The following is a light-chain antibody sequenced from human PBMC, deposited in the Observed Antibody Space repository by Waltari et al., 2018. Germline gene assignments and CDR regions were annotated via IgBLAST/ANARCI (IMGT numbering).Light chain of an antibody. CDR1: KLGEKS. CDR3: QTWDNTTV. CDR2: QDS. Sequence: SYEVTQPPSVSVSPGQTATISCPATKLGEKSVCWYQQKPGQSPVLVMYQDSKRPSGIPERFSGSNSGDTATLTISGTQALDEADYYCQTWDNTTVFGSGTRVTVL. V-gene: IGLV3-1*01. J-gene: IGLJ1*01.